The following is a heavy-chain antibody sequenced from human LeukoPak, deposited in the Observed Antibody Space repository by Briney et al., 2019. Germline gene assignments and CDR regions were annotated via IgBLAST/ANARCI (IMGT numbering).Heavy chain of an antibody. J-gene: IGHJ4*02. CDR2: IKQDGSEK. CDR1: GFTFSSYW. CDR3: ARFGVLWFGEFPAVLDY. D-gene: IGHD3-10*01. Sequence: GGSLRLSCAASGFTFSSYWMSWVRQAPGKGLEWVANIKQDGSEKYYVDSVKGRFTISRDNAKNSLYLQMNSLRAEDTAVYYCARFGVLWFGEFPAVLDYWGQGTLVTVSS. V-gene: IGHV3-7*01.